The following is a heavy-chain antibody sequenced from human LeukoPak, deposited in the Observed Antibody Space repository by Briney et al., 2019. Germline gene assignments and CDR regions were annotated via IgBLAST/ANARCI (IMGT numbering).Heavy chain of an antibody. CDR1: GGSISSGSYY. CDR2: IYTSGST. J-gene: IGHJ3*02. V-gene: IGHV4-61*02. Sequence: PSQTLSLTCTVSGGSISSGSYYWSWIRQPAGKGLEWIGRIYTSGSTNYNPSLKSRVTISVDTSKNQFSLKLSSATAADTAVYYCAREVVVPAVTSNAFDIWGQGTMVTVSS. CDR3: AREVVVPAVTSNAFDI. D-gene: IGHD2-2*01.